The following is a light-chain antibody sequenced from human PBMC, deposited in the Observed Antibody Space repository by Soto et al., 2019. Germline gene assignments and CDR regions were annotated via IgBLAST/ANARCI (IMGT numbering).Light chain of an antibody. CDR1: QSVSSN. CDR2: GAS. Sequence: EILMTQSPATLSVSPGERATISCRASQSVSSNLAWYQNKPGQAPRLLIYGASTRATGIPARFSGSGSGTEFTLTISSLQSEDFAVYYCQQYNNWPPWTFGQGTKVEIK. V-gene: IGKV3-15*01. J-gene: IGKJ1*01. CDR3: QQYNNWPPWT.